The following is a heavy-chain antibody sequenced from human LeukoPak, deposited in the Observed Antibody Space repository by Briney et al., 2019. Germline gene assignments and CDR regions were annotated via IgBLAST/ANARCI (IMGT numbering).Heavy chain of an antibody. Sequence: SETLSLTCAVSGGSISSSNWWSWVRQPPGKGLEWIGEIYHSGSTNYNPSLKSRVTISVDKSKNQFSLKLSSVTAADTAVYYCARGSAAAGTSYYYMDVWGKGTTVTVSS. J-gene: IGHJ6*03. V-gene: IGHV4-4*02. D-gene: IGHD6-13*01. CDR3: ARGSAAAGTSYYYMDV. CDR2: IYHSGST. CDR1: GGSISSSNW.